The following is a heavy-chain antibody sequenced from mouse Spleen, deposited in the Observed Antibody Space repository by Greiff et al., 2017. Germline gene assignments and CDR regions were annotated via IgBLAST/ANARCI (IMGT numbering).Heavy chain of an antibody. CDR3: ARDEAYYSNYVWYFDV. V-gene: IGHV5-4*01. J-gene: IGHJ1*03. D-gene: IGHD2-5*01. Sequence: EVKLMESGGGLVKPGGSLKLSCAASGFTFSSYAMSWVRQTPEKRLEWVATISDGGSYTYYPDNVKGRFTISRDNAKNNLYLQMSHLKSEDTAMYYCARDEAYYSNYVWYFDVWGTGTTVTVSS. CDR2: ISDGGSYT. CDR1: GFTFSSYA.